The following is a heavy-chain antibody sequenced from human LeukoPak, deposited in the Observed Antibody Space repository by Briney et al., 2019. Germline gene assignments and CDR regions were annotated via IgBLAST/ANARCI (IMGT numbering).Heavy chain of an antibody. CDR3: ARGGICSSTSCDGAFDI. D-gene: IGHD2-2*01. CDR2: IYPGDSDT. Sequence: GESLKISCKGSGYSFTSYWIGWVRQMPEKGLEWMGIIYPGDSDTRYSPSFQGQVTISADKSSNTAYLQWSSLKASDTAMYYCARGGICSSTSCDGAFDIWGQGTLVTVSS. J-gene: IGHJ3*02. V-gene: IGHV5-51*01. CDR1: GYSFTSYW.